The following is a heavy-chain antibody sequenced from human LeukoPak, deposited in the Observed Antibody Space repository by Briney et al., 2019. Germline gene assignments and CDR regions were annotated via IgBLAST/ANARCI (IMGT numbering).Heavy chain of an antibody. J-gene: IGHJ4*02. V-gene: IGHV4-39*01. D-gene: IGHD3/OR15-3a*01. CDR1: GGSISSSSYY. CDR2: IYYSGST. Sequence: PSQTLSLTCTVSGGSISSSSYYWEWIRQPPGKGLEWIGSIYYSGSTYYNPSLKSRVTISVDTSKNQFSLKLRSVTAADTAIYYCAVLWTGYWDPTPDYWGQGTPVTVSS. CDR3: AVLWTGYWDPTPDY.